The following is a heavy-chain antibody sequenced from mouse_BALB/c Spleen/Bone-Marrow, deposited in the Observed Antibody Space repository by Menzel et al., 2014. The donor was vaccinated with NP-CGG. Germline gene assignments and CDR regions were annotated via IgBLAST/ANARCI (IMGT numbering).Heavy chain of an antibody. CDR1: GFTFSTYA. CDR3: SRLRMITTYFDV. D-gene: IGHD2-4*01. Sequence: EVNLVESGGGLAKPGGSLQLSCAASGFTFSTYAMSWVRQTPEKRLEWVATISSSGSYTYYPDSVKGRFTISRDNAKNPLYLQMSSLRSEDTAMFYCSRLRMITTYFDVWGAGTTVTVSA. V-gene: IGHV5-9-3*01. CDR2: ISSSGSYT. J-gene: IGHJ1*01.